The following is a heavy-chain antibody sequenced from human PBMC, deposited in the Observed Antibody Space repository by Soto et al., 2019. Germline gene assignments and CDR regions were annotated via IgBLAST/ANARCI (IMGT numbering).Heavy chain of an antibody. V-gene: IGHV3-66*01. CDR3: AKEGGGTMSPTFDS. CDR2: IYSGGST. D-gene: IGHD3-16*01. CDR1: GFTVSSNY. Sequence: PGGSLRLSCAASGFTVSSNYMSWVRQAPGKGLEWVSVIYSGGSTYYADSVKGRFTISRDNSKNTLYLQMNSLRAEDTAVYYCAKEGGGTMSPTFDSWGQGTLVTVSS. J-gene: IGHJ4*02.